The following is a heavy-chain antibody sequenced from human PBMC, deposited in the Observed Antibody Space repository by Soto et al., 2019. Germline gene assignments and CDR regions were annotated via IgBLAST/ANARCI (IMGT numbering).Heavy chain of an antibody. J-gene: IGHJ4*02. CDR3: AKHQSGRPDSSSSSLDY. CDR1: GFTFSNYG. CDR2: ISYDGTNK. Sequence: GGSLRLSCAASGFTFSNYGMHWVRQAPGKGLEWVAFISYDGTNKYYADSVKGRFTISRDNSRNTLYLQMNSLRAEDTAVYYCAKHQSGRPDSSSSSLDYWGQGTLVTVSS. V-gene: IGHV3-30*18. D-gene: IGHD6-6*01.